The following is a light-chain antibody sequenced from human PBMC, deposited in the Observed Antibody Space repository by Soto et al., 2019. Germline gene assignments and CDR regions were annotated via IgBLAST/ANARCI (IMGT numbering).Light chain of an antibody. V-gene: IGKV1-5*01. CDR2: DAS. CDR1: QSISSW. J-gene: IGKJ1*01. Sequence: DIQITQSPSTLSASVGDRVTITCRASQSISSWLAWYQQKPGKAPKLLIYDASSLESGVPSRFSGSGSGTEFTLXISSLQPDDFATYYCQQYNSYPWTFGQGNKV. CDR3: QQYNSYPWT.